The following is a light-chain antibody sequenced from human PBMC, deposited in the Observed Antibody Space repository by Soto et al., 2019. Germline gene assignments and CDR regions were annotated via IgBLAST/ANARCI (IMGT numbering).Light chain of an antibody. V-gene: IGKV3-15*01. CDR3: QQYNNWPFIT. Sequence: EIVMTQSPATLSVSPGERATLSCRASQSVRGNLAWYQQRPGQSPGLLIYGASSRATGIPVRFSGSGSGTEFTLTISSLQSEDFAVYYCQQYNNWPFITFGQGTRLEIK. CDR1: QSVRGN. J-gene: IGKJ5*01. CDR2: GAS.